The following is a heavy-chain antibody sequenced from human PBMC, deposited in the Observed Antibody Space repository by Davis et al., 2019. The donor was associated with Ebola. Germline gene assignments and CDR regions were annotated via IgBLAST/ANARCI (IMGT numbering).Heavy chain of an antibody. CDR3: ARGAEGTTPVFGY. D-gene: IGHD1-1*01. J-gene: IGHJ4*02. Sequence: ASVKVSCKASGYTFNNYYLHWVRQAPGQGLEWMGIINPRGGSSSYAQKFQDRVIMTRDTSTSTVFMDLSTLRSEDTAVYYCARGAEGTTPVFGYWAQGTLVTVSS. V-gene: IGHV1-46*02. CDR2: INPRGGSS. CDR1: GYTFNNYY.